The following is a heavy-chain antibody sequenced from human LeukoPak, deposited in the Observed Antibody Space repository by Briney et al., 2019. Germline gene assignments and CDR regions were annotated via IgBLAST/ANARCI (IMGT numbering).Heavy chain of an antibody. CDR1: GFTFSSYA. CDR2: ISYDGSNK. V-gene: IGHV3-30*04. CDR3: AREGYDIGTNDY. J-gene: IGHJ4*02. Sequence: GGSLRLSCAASGFTFSSYAMHWVRQTPGKGLEWVAVISYDGSNKYYADSVKGRFTISRDNSKNTLYLQMNSLRAEDTAVYYCAREGYDIGTNDYWGQGTLVTVSS. D-gene: IGHD3-9*01.